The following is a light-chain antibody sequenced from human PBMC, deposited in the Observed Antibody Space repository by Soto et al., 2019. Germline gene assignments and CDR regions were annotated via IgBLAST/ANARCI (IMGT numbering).Light chain of an antibody. CDR2: DAS. Sequence: EIVVTQSPVTLSLSPGEIATLSCSASQIVPNSRLAWYQQKPGQAPRLLIYDASNRATGIPARFSGSGSGTDFTLTISSLEPEDFAVYYCQQRNNWPPEINFGQGTRLEIK. CDR1: QIVPNSR. V-gene: IGKV3-11*01. CDR3: QQRNNWPPEIN. J-gene: IGKJ5*01.